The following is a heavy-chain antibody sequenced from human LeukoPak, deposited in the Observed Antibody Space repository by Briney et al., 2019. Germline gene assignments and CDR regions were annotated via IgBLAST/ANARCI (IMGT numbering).Heavy chain of an antibody. D-gene: IGHD6-13*01. CDR1: GYTFTTYD. Sequence: ASVKVSCKASGYTFTTYDINWVRQATGQGLEWMGWMDPKSGNTAYAQNFQGRVTITRNTSITTAYMELTSLTSEDTAIYYCARSIGSSFSPWGQGTLVSVSS. CDR2: MDPKSGNT. V-gene: IGHV1-8*03. CDR3: ARSIGSSFSP. J-gene: IGHJ5*02.